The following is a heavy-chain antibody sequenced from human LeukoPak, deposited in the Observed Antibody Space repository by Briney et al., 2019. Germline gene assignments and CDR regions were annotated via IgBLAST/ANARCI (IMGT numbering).Heavy chain of an antibody. CDR2: INHSGST. CDR3: ARKSVTAIGGFDP. D-gene: IGHD2-21*02. CDR1: GGSFSGYC. Sequence: SETLSLTCAVYGGSFSGYCWSWIRQPPGKGLEWIGVINHSGSTNYNQSLKSRVTISVDTSKNQFSLKLSSVTAADTAVYYCARKSVTAIGGFDPWGQGTLVTVSS. J-gene: IGHJ5*02. V-gene: IGHV4-34*01.